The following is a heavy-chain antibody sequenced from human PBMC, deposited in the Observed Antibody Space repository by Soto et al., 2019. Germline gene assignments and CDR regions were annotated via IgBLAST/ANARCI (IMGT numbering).Heavy chain of an antibody. CDR1: GFTFSSYW. CDR3: AREVMITFGGVIGNFDY. D-gene: IGHD3-16*02. Sequence: EVQLVESGGGLVQPGGSLRLSCAASGFTFSSYWMSWVRQAPGKGLEWVANIKQDGSEKYYVDSVKGRFTISRDNAKNSLYLKMNSLRAEDTAVYYCAREVMITFGGVIGNFDYWGQGTLVTVSS. CDR2: IKQDGSEK. J-gene: IGHJ4*02. V-gene: IGHV3-7*01.